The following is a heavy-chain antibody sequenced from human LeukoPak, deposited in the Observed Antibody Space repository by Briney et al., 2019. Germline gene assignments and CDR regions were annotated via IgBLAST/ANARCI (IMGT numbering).Heavy chain of an antibody. J-gene: IGHJ4*02. Sequence: SETLSLTCTVAGGSISSYYWSWIRQPPGKGLEWIGYIYYSGSTNYNPSLKSRVTISVDTSKNQFSLKLSSVTAADTAVYYCARDGYSSSWYVWGQGTLVTVSS. V-gene: IGHV4-59*01. D-gene: IGHD6-13*01. CDR3: ARDGYSSSWYV. CDR2: IYYSGST. CDR1: GGSISSYY.